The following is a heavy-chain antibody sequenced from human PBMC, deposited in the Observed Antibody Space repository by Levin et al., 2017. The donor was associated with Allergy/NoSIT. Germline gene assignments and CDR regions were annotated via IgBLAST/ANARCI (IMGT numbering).Heavy chain of an antibody. J-gene: IGHJ4*02. CDR2: LNEDGSIT. CDR1: GFTFRNYW. CDR3: TKDLSGPRDY. V-gene: IGHV3-74*01. D-gene: IGHD3-3*01. Sequence: ASVKVSCAASGFTFRNYWMHWVRQVPGKGLVWVSRLNEDGSITSYADSVKGRFTISRDNAKNTLYLQMDSLRAEDTAVYYCTKDLSGPRDYWGQGTLVTVSS.